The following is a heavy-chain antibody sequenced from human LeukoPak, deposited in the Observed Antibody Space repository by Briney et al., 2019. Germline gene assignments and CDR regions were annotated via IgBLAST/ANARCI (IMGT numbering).Heavy chain of an antibody. Sequence: GGSLRLSCAASGFTFSDYYMSWIRQAPGKGLEWVSDISSTSIYTNYADSVKGRFTISRDNAKNSLYLQMNSLIAEDTAVYYCAREYGYSSSWYSDYWGQGTLVTVSS. CDR3: AREYGYSSSWYSDY. D-gene: IGHD6-13*01. V-gene: IGHV3-11*05. CDR2: ISSTSIYT. CDR1: GFTFSDYY. J-gene: IGHJ4*02.